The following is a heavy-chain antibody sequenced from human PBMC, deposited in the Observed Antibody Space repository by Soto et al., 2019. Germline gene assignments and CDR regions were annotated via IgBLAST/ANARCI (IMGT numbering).Heavy chain of an antibody. Sequence: GGSLRLSCAVSGFRFRDYWMSWVRQAPGKGLEWVAVIWYDGSNKYYADSVKGRFTISRDNSKNTLYLQMNSLRAEDTSIYYCARDPSSSWYDYWGQGALVTVSS. D-gene: IGHD6-13*01. CDR2: IWYDGSNK. CDR3: ARDPSSSWYDY. V-gene: IGHV3-33*08. J-gene: IGHJ4*02. CDR1: GFRFRDYW.